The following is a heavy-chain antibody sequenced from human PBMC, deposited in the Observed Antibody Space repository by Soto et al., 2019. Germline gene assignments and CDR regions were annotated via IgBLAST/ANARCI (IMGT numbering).Heavy chain of an antibody. CDR2: ISWDGLAQ. CDR3: AKETIQVGGPNYFDY. J-gene: IGHJ4*02. CDR1: GFSFSRYG. Sequence: VQLVESGGGVVQPGRSLRLLCEASGFSFSRYGMHWVRQASGMGLEWVAVISWDGLAQYYADSVKGRFTISRDNSQSTLYLQMNSLRTEDTAIYYCAKETIQVGGPNYFDYWGQGALVTVSS. D-gene: IGHD1-1*01. V-gene: IGHV3-30*18.